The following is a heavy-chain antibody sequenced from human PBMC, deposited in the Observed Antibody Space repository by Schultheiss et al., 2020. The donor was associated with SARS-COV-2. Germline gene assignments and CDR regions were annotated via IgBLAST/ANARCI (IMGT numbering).Heavy chain of an antibody. V-gene: IGHV3-23*01. CDR3: ARDPPIFYYYYYGMDV. J-gene: IGHJ6*02. CDR1: GFTFSSYS. Sequence: GGSLRLSCAASGFTFSSYSMNWVRQAPGKGLEWVSAISGSGGSTYYADSVKGRFTISRDNSKNTLYLQMNSLRAEDTAVYYCARDPPIFYYYYYGMDVWGQGTTVTVSS. CDR2: ISGSGGST.